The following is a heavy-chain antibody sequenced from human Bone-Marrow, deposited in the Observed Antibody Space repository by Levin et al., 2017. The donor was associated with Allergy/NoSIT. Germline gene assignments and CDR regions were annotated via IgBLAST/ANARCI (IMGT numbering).Heavy chain of an antibody. D-gene: IGHD3/OR15-3a*01. J-gene: IGHJ5*01. V-gene: IGHV3-30*03. CDR3: ERTAGNQRQDCDS. CDR1: GFTFENHG. Sequence: GGSLRLSCVGSGFTFENHGIHWVRQAPGKGLEWVSVLSYDGTTEYYAHSVKGRLTMSRDNSTNTVYVQIQSLRVDDTAVSYCERTAGNQRQDCDSWGQGTLVNVSS. CDR2: LSYDGTTE.